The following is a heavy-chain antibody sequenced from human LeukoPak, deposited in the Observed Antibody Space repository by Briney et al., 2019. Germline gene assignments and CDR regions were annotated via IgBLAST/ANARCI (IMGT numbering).Heavy chain of an antibody. J-gene: IGHJ6*03. CDR3: ASKALALWFGKLLSPDYYMDV. CDR1: GGSISSSRYY. D-gene: IGHD3-10*01. Sequence: KPSETLSLTCTVSGGSISSSRYYWGWIRQPPGKGLEWIGSIYYTGSTYYNPSLKSRVTISVDTSKNQFSLKLSSVTAADTAVYFCASKALALWFGKLLSPDYYMDVWGKGTTVTISS. CDR2: IYYTGST. V-gene: IGHV4-39*01.